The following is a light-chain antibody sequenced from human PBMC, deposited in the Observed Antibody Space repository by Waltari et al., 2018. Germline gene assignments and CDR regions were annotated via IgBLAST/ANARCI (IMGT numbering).Light chain of an antibody. CDR3: QQYGSSPPVWT. V-gene: IGKV3-20*01. J-gene: IGKJ1*01. CDR1: QSVSSSY. Sequence: EIVLTQSPGPLSLSPGERANISCRASQSVSSSYLAWYRQKPGQAPRLLIYGASSRATGIPDRFSGSGSGTDFTLTISRLEPEDFAVYYCQQYGSSPPVWTFGQGTKVEIK. CDR2: GAS.